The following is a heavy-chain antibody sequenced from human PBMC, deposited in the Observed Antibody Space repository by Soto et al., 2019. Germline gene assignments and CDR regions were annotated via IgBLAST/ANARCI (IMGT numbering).Heavy chain of an antibody. Sequence: GGSLRLSCTASGFTFGDYAMSWFRQAPGKGLEWVGFIRSKAYGGTTEYAASVKGRFTISRDDSKSIAYLQMNSPKTEDTAVYYCTRGGGYSYGYYYYYGMDVWGQGTTVTVSS. J-gene: IGHJ6*02. CDR1: GFTFGDYA. CDR2: IRSKAYGGTT. V-gene: IGHV3-49*03. CDR3: TRGGGYSYGYYYYYGMDV. D-gene: IGHD5-18*01.